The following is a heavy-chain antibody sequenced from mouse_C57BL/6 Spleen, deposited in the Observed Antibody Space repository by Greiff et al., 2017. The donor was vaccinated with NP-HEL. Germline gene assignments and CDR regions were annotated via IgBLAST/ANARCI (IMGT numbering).Heavy chain of an antibody. V-gene: IGHV1-80*01. Sequence: QVQLQQSGAELVKPGASVKISCKASGYAFSSYWMNWVKQRPGKGLEWIGQIYPGDGDTNYNAKFKGKATLTADKSSSTAYMQLSSLTSEDSAVYFCARGGYGYDGYAMDYWGQGTSVTVSS. CDR2: IYPGDGDT. CDR3: ARGGYGYDGYAMDY. CDR1: GYAFSSYW. D-gene: IGHD2-2*01. J-gene: IGHJ4*01.